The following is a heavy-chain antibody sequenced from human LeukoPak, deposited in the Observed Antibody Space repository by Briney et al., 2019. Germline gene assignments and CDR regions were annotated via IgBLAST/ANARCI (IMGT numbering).Heavy chain of an antibody. CDR2: IWYGGSNK. CDR1: GFTFSSYG. Sequence: PGRSLRLSCAASGFTFSSYGMHWVRQAPGKGLEWVAVIWYGGSNKYYADSVKGRFTISRDNSKNTLYLQMNSLRAEDTAVYYCARERPVAAAGTRWFDPWGQGTLVTVSS. CDR3: ARERPVAAAGTRWFDP. D-gene: IGHD6-13*01. V-gene: IGHV3-33*01. J-gene: IGHJ5*02.